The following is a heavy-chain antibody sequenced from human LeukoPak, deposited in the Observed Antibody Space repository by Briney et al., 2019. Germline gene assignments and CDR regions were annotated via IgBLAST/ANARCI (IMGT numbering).Heavy chain of an antibody. V-gene: IGHV3-23*01. D-gene: IGHD3/OR15-3a*01. J-gene: IGHJ4*02. CDR1: GFTFSSHT. Sequence: GGSLRLSCAASGFTFSSHTMTWVRQAPGKGLEWVSAISNSGSSTYYADSVKGRFTISRDNSKNTLYLQMNSLKAEDTAVYYCAKGRGLVSPDDHWGQGTLVTVSS. CDR3: AKGRGLVSPDDH. CDR2: ISNSGSST.